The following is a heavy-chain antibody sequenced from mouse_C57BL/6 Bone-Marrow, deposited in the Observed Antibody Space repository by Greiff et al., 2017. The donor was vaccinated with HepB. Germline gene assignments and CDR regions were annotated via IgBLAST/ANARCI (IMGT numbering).Heavy chain of an antibody. CDR1: GFTFSNYW. V-gene: IGHV6-3*01. D-gene: IGHD2-3*01. J-gene: IGHJ1*03. CDR3: TGGRWLIV. CDR2: IRLKSDNYAT. Sequence: EVKLMESGGGLVQPGGSMKLSCVASGFTFSNYWMNWVRQSPEKGLEWVAQIRLKSDNYATHYAESVKGRFTISRDDSKSSVYLQMNNLRAEDTGIYYCTGGRWLIVWGTGTTVTVSS.